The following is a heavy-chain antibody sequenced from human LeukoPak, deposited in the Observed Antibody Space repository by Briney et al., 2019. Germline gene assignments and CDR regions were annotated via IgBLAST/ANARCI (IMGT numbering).Heavy chain of an antibody. Sequence: GASVKVSCKASGGTFSSHAISWVRQAPGQGLEWMAGIIPIFGTANYAQKFQGRVTITAAESTSTAYMELSSLRSDDTAVYYCARDGVSDSSGWYRGKFDYWGQGTLVTVSS. CDR1: GGTFSSHA. CDR3: ARDGVSDSSGWYRGKFDY. CDR2: IIPIFGTA. V-gene: IGHV1-69*13. J-gene: IGHJ4*02. D-gene: IGHD6-19*01.